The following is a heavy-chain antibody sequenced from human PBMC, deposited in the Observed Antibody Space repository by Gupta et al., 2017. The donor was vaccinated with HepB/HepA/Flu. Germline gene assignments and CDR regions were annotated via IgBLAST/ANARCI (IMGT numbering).Heavy chain of an antibody. CDR2: ISSSSSYI. V-gene: IGHV3-21*01. CDR3: ARDLLQDTPQMRDYYGMDV. Sequence: GESGGGLVKPGGSLRLSCAASGFTFSSYSMNWVRQAPGKGLEWVSSISSSSSYIYYADSVKGRFTISRDNAKNSLYLQMNSLRAEDTAVYYCARDLLQDTPQMRDYYGMDVWGQGTTVTVSS. CDR1: GFTFSSYS. J-gene: IGHJ6*02. D-gene: IGHD5-18*01.